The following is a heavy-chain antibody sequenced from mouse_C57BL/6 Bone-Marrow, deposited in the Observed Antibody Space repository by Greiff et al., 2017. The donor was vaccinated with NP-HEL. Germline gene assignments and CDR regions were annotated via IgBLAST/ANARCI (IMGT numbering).Heavy chain of an antibody. Sequence: VQGVESGPGLVAPSQSLSITCTVSGFSLTSYGVDWVRQSPGKGLEWLGVLWGVGSTNYNSALKSRLSISKDNSKSQVFLKMNSLQTDDTAMYYCARKGYDYVPFAYWGQGTLVTVSA. CDR3: ARKGYDYVPFAY. CDR2: LWGVGST. D-gene: IGHD2-4*01. V-gene: IGHV2-6*01. CDR1: GFSLTSYG. J-gene: IGHJ3*01.